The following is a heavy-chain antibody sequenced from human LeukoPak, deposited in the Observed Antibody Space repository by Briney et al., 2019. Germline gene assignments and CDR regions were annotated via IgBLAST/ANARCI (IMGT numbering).Heavy chain of an antibody. CDR3: AKDDAWLRFGE. V-gene: IGHV3-23*01. CDR1: GFTFSSYG. D-gene: IGHD3-10*01. CDR2: ISGSGRKT. J-gene: IGHJ4*02. Sequence: GGSLRLSCEASGFTFSSYGMSWVRQAPGKGLEWVSVISGSGRKTDYADSVKGRFTISRDNSKNTLYLQMNSLRAEDTAVYYCAKDDAWLRFGEWSQGTLVTVSS.